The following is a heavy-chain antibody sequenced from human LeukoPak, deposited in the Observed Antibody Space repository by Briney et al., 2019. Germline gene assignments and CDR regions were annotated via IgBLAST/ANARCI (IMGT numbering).Heavy chain of an antibody. CDR3: AKDVVVVAAVYYYGMDV. Sequence: GGSLRLSCAASGFTFSRYGMHWVRQAPGKALEWVAVISYDGSNKYYVDSVKGRFTISRDNSKNTLYLQMNSLRAEDTAVYYCAKDVVVVAAVYYYGMDVWGQGTTVTVSS. CDR2: ISYDGSNK. J-gene: IGHJ6*02. D-gene: IGHD2-15*01. CDR1: GFTFSRYG. V-gene: IGHV3-30*18.